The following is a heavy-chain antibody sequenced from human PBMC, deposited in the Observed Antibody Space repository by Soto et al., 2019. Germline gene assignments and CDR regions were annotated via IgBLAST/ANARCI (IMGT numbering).Heavy chain of an antibody. J-gene: IGHJ5*02. CDR1: DGSVNSDSYY. CDR2: ASNSGTT. D-gene: IGHD2-21*02. Sequence: VQLQESGPRLVKPSETLSLTCTVSDGSVNSDSYYWSWIRQPPGKGLEWISSASNSGTTNYNPSLKRRVTLSVDTSKNRFSLKLTPVTDADTAVYYCARHNGVTEMGLYNWLDPWGQGILVTVST. V-gene: IGHV4-61*01. CDR3: ARHNGVTEMGLYNWLDP.